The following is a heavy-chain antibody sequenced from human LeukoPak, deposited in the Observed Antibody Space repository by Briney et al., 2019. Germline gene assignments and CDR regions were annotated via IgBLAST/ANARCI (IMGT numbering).Heavy chain of an antibody. V-gene: IGHV1-2*02. Sequence: ASVKVSCKASGYTLTGYYMHWVRQAPGQGLEWMGWINPNSGGTNYAQKFQGRVTMTRDTSISTAYMELSSLRSEDTAVYYCAGLAYCSSTSCYGFDPWGQGTLVTVSS. CDR1: GYTLTGYY. J-gene: IGHJ5*02. D-gene: IGHD2-2*01. CDR3: AGLAYCSSTSCYGFDP. CDR2: INPNSGGT.